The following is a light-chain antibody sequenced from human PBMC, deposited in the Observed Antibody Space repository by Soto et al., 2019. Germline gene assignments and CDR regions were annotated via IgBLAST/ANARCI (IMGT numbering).Light chain of an antibody. CDR2: EGS. Sequence: QSALTQPASVSGSPGQSITISCTGTSSDVGSYNRVSWYQQHLGKAPKLMIYEGSKRPSGVSNRFSGSKSGNTASLTISGLQAEDEDDYYCCSGAGSVVFGGGTKLTVL. CDR3: CSGAGSVV. V-gene: IGLV2-23*01. J-gene: IGLJ2*01. CDR1: SSDVGSYNR.